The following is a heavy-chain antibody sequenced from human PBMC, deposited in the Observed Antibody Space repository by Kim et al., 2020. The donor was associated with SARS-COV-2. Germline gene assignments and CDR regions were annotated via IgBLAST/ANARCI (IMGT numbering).Heavy chain of an antibody. D-gene: IGHD3-9*01. CDR3: ARDPPYYDILTGYSPAYYDDGMDV. CDR1: GFTFSSYS. V-gene: IGHV3-48*02. CDR2: ISSSSSTI. Sequence: GGSLRLSCAASGFTFSSYSMNWVRQAPGKGLEWVSYISSSSSTIYYADSVKGRFTISRDNAKNSLYLQMNSLRDEDTAVYYCARDPPYYDILTGYSPAYYDDGMDVWGQGTTVTVSS. J-gene: IGHJ6*02.